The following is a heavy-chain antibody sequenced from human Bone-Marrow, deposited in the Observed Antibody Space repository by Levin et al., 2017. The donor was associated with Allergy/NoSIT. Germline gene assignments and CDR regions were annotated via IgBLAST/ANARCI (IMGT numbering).Heavy chain of an antibody. CDR3: ARGLRHPDYGGNVG. Sequence: VASVKVSCKASGYTFTSYEINWVRQATGQGLEWMGWMNPNSGNTGYAQKFQGRVTMTRNTSISTAYMELSSLRSDDTAVYYCARGLRHPDYGGNVGWGQGTLVTVSS. V-gene: IGHV1-8*01. CDR2: MNPNSGNT. J-gene: IGHJ4*02. D-gene: IGHD4-23*01. CDR1: GYTFTSYE.